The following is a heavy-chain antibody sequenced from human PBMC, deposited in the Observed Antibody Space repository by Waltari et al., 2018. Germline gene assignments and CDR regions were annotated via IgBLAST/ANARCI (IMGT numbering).Heavy chain of an antibody. CDR1: AIPFSSYA. CDR2: ISGSGGNT. D-gene: IGHD6-19*01. CDR3: AKDPAGTYYFEY. Sequence: EVQLLESGGGLVQPGGSLRLPCAASAIPFSSYAMNWVRQAPGKGLEWVSTISGSGGNTYYADSVKGRFTISRDNSKNTLYLQMNSLRAEDTAVYYCAKDPAGTYYFEYWGQGTLVTVSS. V-gene: IGHV3-23*01. J-gene: IGHJ4*02.